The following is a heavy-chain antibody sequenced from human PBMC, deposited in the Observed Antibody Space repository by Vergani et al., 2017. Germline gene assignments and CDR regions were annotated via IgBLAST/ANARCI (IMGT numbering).Heavy chain of an antibody. V-gene: IGHV1-69*01. D-gene: IGHD2-2*02. Sequence: QVQLVQSGAEVKKPGSSVKVSCKASGGTFSSYAISWVRQAPGQGLEWMGGIIPIFGTANYAQTFQGRVTITADESTSTAYMELSSLRSEDTAVYYCASTRNVYCSSTSCYIFNWFDPWGQGTLVTVSS. CDR1: GGTFSSYA. CDR2: IIPIFGTA. J-gene: IGHJ5*02. CDR3: ASTRNVYCSSTSCYIFNWFDP.